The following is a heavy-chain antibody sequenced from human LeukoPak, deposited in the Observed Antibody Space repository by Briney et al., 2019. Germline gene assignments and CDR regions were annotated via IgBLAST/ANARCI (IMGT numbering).Heavy chain of an antibody. V-gene: IGHV4-31*03. CDR1: GGSISSGGYY. CDR3: ARVRRPYCGGDCYHFDY. D-gene: IGHD2-21*02. J-gene: IGHJ4*02. CDR2: ISYSGST. Sequence: SETLSLTCTVPGGSISSGGYYWSWIRQHPGKGLEWIGYISYSGSTYYNPSLRSRVTISVDTSKNQFSLMLSSVTAADTAVYYCARVRRPYCGGDCYHFDYWGQGTLVTVSS.